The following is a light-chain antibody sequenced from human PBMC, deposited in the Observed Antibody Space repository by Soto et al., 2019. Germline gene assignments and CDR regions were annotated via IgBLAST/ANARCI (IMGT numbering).Light chain of an antibody. V-gene: IGKV3-15*01. CDR3: QQYAGWPLT. CDR2: KTS. CDR1: QSIGTN. J-gene: IGKJ4*01. Sequence: EVVMTQSLATVSVSPGERTSLSCRASQSIGTNLGWYQQKPGQAPRLLISKTSTRATGVPARFSGSGSGTEFTLTISSLQSEDIAVYYCQQYAGWPLTFGGGTKV.